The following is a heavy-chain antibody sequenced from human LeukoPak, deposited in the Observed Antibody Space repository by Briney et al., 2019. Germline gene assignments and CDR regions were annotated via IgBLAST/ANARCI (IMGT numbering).Heavy chain of an antibody. Sequence: SETLSLTCSVCGGPINRFHWSWIRQPAGKGLEWIGRIYTSGSTIYNPSLKSRVTMSVDTSKNQFSLKLSSVTAADTAVYYCARERGVPAALGAYYFDYWGQGTLVTVSS. CDR1: GGPINRFH. CDR2: IYTSGST. CDR3: ARERGVPAALGAYYFDY. D-gene: IGHD2-2*01. J-gene: IGHJ4*02. V-gene: IGHV4-4*07.